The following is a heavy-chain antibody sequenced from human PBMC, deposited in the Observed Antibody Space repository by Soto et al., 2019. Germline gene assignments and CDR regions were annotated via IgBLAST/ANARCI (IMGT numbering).Heavy chain of an antibody. CDR3: AREGGIVGATAADY. J-gene: IGHJ4*02. Sequence: QVQLQESGPGLMKPSQTLSLTCTVSGGSISSVGYYWSWIRQHPGKGLEWIGYIYYSRSTYYNPSLKSRVTISVDTSKNQFSLKLSSVTAADTAVYYCAREGGIVGATAADYWGQGTLVTVSS. V-gene: IGHV4-31*03. D-gene: IGHD1-26*01. CDR1: GGSISSVGYY. CDR2: IYYSRST.